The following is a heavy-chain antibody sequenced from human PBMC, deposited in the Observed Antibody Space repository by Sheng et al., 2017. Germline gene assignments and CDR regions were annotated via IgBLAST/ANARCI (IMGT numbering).Heavy chain of an antibody. CDR2: ISSAGTTT. CDR1: GFTFSNYN. J-gene: IGHJ4*02. V-gene: IGHV3-11*04. Sequence: VQLVESGGGLVKPGGSLRLSCAASGFTFSNYNMNWIRQAPGKGLEWVSDISSAGTTTRYADSVKGHFTISRDNPKNSLYLDMHNLRAEDTAVYYCVREGGALAGLLDFWGQGTLVTVSS. D-gene: IGHD1-26*01. CDR3: VREGGALAGLLDF.